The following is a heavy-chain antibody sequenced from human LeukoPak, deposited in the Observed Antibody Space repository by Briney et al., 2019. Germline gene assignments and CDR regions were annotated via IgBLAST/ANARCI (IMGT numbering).Heavy chain of an antibody. CDR2: IYYGGST. CDR1: GGSFSGYY. D-gene: IGHD6-13*01. J-gene: IGHJ4*02. Sequence: SETLSLTCAVYGGSFSGYYWSWIRQPPGKGLEWIGSIYYGGSTYYNPSLKSRVTISVDTSKNQFSLKLSSVTAADTAVYYCARQVAAATLYYFDYWGQGTLVTVSS. V-gene: IGHV4-34*01. CDR3: ARQVAAATLYYFDY.